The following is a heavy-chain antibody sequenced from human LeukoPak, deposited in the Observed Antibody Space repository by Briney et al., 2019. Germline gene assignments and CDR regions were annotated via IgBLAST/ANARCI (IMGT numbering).Heavy chain of an antibody. CDR1: GGSLSSYY. CDR2: IYYSGST. D-gene: IGHD3-10*01. V-gene: IGHV4-59*08. CDR3: ARSDPGSISRYFDL. Sequence: SETLSLTCTVSGGSLSSYYWSWIRQPPGKGLEWIGYIYYSGSTNYNPSLKSRVTISVDTSKNQFSLKLSSVTAADTAVYYCARSDPGSISRYFDLWGRGTLVTVSS. J-gene: IGHJ2*01.